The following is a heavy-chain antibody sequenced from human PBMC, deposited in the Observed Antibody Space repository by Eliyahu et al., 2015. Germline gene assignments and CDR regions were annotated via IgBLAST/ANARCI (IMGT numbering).Heavy chain of an antibody. CDR3: ARTRLGYPYYFDY. J-gene: IGHJ4*02. V-gene: IGHV4-59*01. Sequence: QVQLQESGPGLVKPSETLSLTCTVSGGXISXYYWXWIRQPPGKGLEWIGYIYYSGSTNYNPSLKSRVTISVDTSKNQFSLKLSSVTAADTAVYYCARTRLGYPYYFDYWGQRTLVTVSS. D-gene: IGHD7-27*01. CDR1: GGXISXYY. CDR2: IYYSGST.